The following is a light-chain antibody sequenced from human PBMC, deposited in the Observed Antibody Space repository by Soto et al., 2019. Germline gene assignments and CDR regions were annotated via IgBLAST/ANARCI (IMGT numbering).Light chain of an antibody. J-gene: IGLJ3*02. CDR3: AAWDDSLNGWV. CDR2: SNN. Sequence: QSVLTQPPSASGTPGQRVTISCSGSNSNIGSNTVNWYQQVPGTAPKLLIYSNNQRPSGVPDRSSGSKSGTSASLAISGLQSEDEADYSCAAWDDSLNGWVFGGGTKLTVL. CDR1: NSNIGSNT. V-gene: IGLV1-44*01.